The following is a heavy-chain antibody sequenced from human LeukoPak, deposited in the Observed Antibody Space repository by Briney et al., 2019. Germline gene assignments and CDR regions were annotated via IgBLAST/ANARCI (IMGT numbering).Heavy chain of an antibody. D-gene: IGHD2-21*01. Sequence: GGSLRLSCAASGFTFSSYAMHWVRQAPGKGLEWVAVISYDGSNKYYADSVKGRFTISRDNAKNAVFLQMNSLRDEDTAVYYCAREVAQRAFDIWGQGTVVTVSS. CDR2: ISYDGSNK. CDR3: AREVAQRAFDI. J-gene: IGHJ3*02. CDR1: GFTFSSYA. V-gene: IGHV3-30-3*01.